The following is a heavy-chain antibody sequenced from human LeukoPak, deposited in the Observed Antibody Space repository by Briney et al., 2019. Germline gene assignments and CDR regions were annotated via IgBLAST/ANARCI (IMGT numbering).Heavy chain of an antibody. CDR2: ISYDGSNK. J-gene: IGHJ6*02. Sequence: PGGSLRLSCAASGFTFSSYAMHWVRQAPGKGLEWVAVISYDGSNKYYADSVKGRFTISRDNSKNTLYLQMNSLRAGDTAVYYCARARGSMIVVVRGYYYGMDVWGQGTTVTVSS. V-gene: IGHV3-30-3*01. D-gene: IGHD3-22*01. CDR3: ARARGSMIVVVRGYYYGMDV. CDR1: GFTFSSYA.